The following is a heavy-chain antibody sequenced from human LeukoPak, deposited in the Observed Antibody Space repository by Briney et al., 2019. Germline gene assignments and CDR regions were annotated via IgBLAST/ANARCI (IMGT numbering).Heavy chain of an antibody. V-gene: IGHV1-18*01. CDR1: GYTFTSYG. D-gene: IGHD3-3*01. J-gene: IGHJ5*02. CDR2: ISAYNGNT. Sequence: GASVKVSCKASGYTFTSYGISWVRQAPGQGLEWMGWISAYNGNTNYAQKLQGRVTMTTDTSTSTAYMELRSLRSDDTAVYYCARVGAYDFWSGYLRLRKQNWFDPWGQGTLVTVSS. CDR3: ARVGAYDFWSGYLRLRKQNWFDP.